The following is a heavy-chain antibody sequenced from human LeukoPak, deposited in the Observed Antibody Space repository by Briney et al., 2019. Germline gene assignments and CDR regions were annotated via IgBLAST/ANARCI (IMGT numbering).Heavy chain of an antibody. V-gene: IGHV1-69*13. CDR2: IIPIFGTA. CDR3: ARDSSTNDYGGITNWFDP. CDR1: GGTFSSYA. Sequence: ASVTVSCKAPGGTFSSYAISWVRQAPGQGLEWMGGIIPIFGTANYAQKFQGGVTITADESTSTAYMELSSLRSEDTAVYYCARDSSTNDYGGITNWFDPWGQGTLVTVSS. D-gene: IGHD4-23*01. J-gene: IGHJ5*02.